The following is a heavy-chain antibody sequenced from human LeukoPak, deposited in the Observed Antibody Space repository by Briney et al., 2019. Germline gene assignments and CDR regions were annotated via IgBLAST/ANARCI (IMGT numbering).Heavy chain of an antibody. J-gene: IGHJ4*02. Sequence: GGSLRLSCAAPGFTFSSYGMHWVRQAPGKGLEWVAVISYDGSNKYYADSVKGRFTISRDNSKNTLYLQMNSLRAEDTAVYYCAKGRRGGSYYDVFDYWGQGTLVTVSS. CDR2: ISYDGSNK. CDR3: AKGRRGGSYYDVFDY. CDR1: GFTFSSYG. D-gene: IGHD1-26*01. V-gene: IGHV3-30*18.